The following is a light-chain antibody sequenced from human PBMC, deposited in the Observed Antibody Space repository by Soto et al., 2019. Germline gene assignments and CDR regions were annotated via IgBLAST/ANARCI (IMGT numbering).Light chain of an antibody. CDR2: DTS. CDR3: LLSYNGARSWV. Sequence: QAVVTQEPSLTVSPGGTVTLTCGSSTGAVTSGHYPYWFQQQPGQAPRTLIYDTSNKHSWAPARFSGSLLGGKAALTLSGAQPEDEAEYYCLLSYNGARSWVFGGGTKLTVL. J-gene: IGLJ3*02. CDR1: TGAVTSGHY. V-gene: IGLV7-46*01.